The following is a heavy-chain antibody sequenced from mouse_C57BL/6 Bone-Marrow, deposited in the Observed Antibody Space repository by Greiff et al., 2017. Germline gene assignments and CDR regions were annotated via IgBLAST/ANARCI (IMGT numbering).Heavy chain of an antibody. CDR2: IYPRGGNT. CDR1: GFTFTSYG. V-gene: IGHV1-81*01. CDR3: SRSDMVGFVHLDY. Sequence: VQLQQSGAELARPGASVKLSCTASGFTFTSYGISWVKQRPGQGLEWIGEIYPRGGNTYYNEKFQGKATLTADTSSSTAYMELRSLTSEDSAVYVCSRSDMVGFVHLDYWGQGTTLTVSS. J-gene: IGHJ2*01. D-gene: IGHD2-1*01.